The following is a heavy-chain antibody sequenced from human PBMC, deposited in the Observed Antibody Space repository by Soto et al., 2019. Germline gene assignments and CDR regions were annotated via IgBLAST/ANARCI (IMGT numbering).Heavy chain of an antibody. D-gene: IGHD3-22*01. Sequence: SETLSLTCTVSGGSISSSSYYWGWIRQPPGKGLEWIGSIYYSGSTYYNPSLKSRVTISVDTSKNQFSLKLSSVTAADTAVYYCARTPALNYYDSSGHVNYWGQGTLVTVSS. CDR1: GGSISSSSYY. CDR2: IYYSGST. CDR3: ARTPALNYYDSSGHVNY. J-gene: IGHJ4*02. V-gene: IGHV4-39*01.